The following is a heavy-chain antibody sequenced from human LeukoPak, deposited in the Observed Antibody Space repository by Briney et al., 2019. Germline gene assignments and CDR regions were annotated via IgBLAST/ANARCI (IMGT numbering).Heavy chain of an antibody. D-gene: IGHD2-2*01. CDR2: IIPIFGTA. CDR1: GYTFTGYG. Sequence: ASVKVSCKASGYTFTGYGISWVRQAPGQGLEWMGGIIPIFGTANYAQKFQGRVTITADESTSTAYMELSSLRSEDTAVYYCARGREVPAAYDYWGQGTLVTVSS. V-gene: IGHV1-69*13. J-gene: IGHJ4*02. CDR3: ARGREVPAAYDY.